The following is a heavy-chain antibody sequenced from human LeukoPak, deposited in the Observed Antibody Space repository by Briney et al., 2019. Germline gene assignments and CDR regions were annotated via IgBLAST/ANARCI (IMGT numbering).Heavy chain of an antibody. Sequence: GRSLRLSCAASGFTFSSYGMHWVRQAPGKGLEWVANINPAGSDTYYVDSVKGRFTISRDNAKKSTFLQMNSLRVEETALYYCVRWGVAADMQDWGQGTLVTVSS. CDR3: VRWGVAADMQD. D-gene: IGHD2-2*01. CDR2: INPAGSDT. CDR1: GFTFSSYG. J-gene: IGHJ4*02. V-gene: IGHV3-7*01.